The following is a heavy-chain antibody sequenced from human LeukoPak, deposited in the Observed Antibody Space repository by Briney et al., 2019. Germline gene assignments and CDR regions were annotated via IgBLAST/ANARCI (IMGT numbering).Heavy chain of an antibody. CDR3: ARARRYRSSWYHDY. D-gene: IGHD6-13*01. J-gene: IGHJ4*02. CDR2: ISSSSSTI. CDR1: GFTFSSYS. V-gene: IGHV3-48*02. Sequence: GGSLRLSCAASGFTFSSYSMNWVRQAPGKGLEWVSYISSSSSTIYYADSVKGRFTISRDNANNSLYLQMNSLRDEDTAVYYCARARRYRSSWYHDYWGQGSLVTVSS.